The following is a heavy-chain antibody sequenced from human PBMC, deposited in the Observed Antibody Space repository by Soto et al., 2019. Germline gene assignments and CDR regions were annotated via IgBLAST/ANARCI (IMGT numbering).Heavy chain of an antibody. J-gene: IGHJ6*02. Sequence: GSLRLSCAASGFTFSSYGMHWVRQAPGKGLEWVAVIWYDGSNKYYADSVKGRFTISRDNSKNTLYLQMNSLRAEDTAVYYCARDGLYCSSTSCSDYYGMDVWGQGTTVTVSS. CDR1: GFTFSSYG. D-gene: IGHD2-2*01. CDR2: IWYDGSNK. V-gene: IGHV3-33*01. CDR3: ARDGLYCSSTSCSDYYGMDV.